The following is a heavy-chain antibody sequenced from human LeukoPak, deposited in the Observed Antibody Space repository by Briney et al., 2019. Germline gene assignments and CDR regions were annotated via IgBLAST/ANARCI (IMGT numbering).Heavy chain of an antibody. CDR2: LYGGGST. Sequence: PGGSLRLSCAASGFTVSSSYMGWVRQAPGKGLEWVTVLYGGGSTYYPDSVKGRFTISRDNSQNTLYLQMDSLRPEDTAVYYCARLSDSSAYGAFDVWGQGTMVTVSS. CDR1: GFTVSSSY. J-gene: IGHJ3*01. D-gene: IGHD3-22*01. CDR3: ARLSDSSAYGAFDV. V-gene: IGHV3-66*02.